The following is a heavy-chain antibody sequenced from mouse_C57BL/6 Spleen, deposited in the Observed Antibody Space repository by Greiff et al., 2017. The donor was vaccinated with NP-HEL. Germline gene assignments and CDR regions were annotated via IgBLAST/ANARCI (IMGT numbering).Heavy chain of an antibody. Sequence: EVKLQESGPGLVKPSQSLSLTCSVTGYSITSGYYWNWIRQFPGNKLEWMGYIRYGGSTNSNPYLKNRIPITRDTPTNQVYLKLNSVTTEDTATYYCARRDDGTDYWGQGTTLTVSS. CDR2: IRYGGST. CDR3: ARRDDGTDY. D-gene: IGHD2-14*01. V-gene: IGHV3-6*01. CDR1: GYSITSGYY. J-gene: IGHJ2*01.